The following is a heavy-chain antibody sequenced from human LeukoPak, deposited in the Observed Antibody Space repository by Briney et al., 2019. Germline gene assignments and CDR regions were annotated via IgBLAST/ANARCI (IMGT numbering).Heavy chain of an antibody. Sequence: GSLRLSCVASGFSFSNHGMHWVRQAPGKGLEWVAVIASDGGAKYYADSVKGRFTLSRDNSKNMFFLQMNFLTVEDTAIYYCAGEATWGQWYFDHWGQGTPVTVSS. V-gene: IGHV3-30*03. CDR2: IASDGGAK. CDR3: AGEATWGQWYFDH. D-gene: IGHD6-19*01. CDR1: GFSFSNHG. J-gene: IGHJ4*02.